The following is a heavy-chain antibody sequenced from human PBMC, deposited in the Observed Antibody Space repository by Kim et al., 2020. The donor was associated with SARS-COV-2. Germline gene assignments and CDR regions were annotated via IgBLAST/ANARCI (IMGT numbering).Heavy chain of an antibody. D-gene: IGHD3-3*01. J-gene: IGHJ6*02. Sequence: GGSLRLSCAASGFTFSSYGMHWVRQAPGKGLEWVAVISYDGSNKYYADSVKGRFTISRDNSKNTLYLQMNSLRAEDTAVDYCAKEFAISTWDYYGMDVWGQGTTVTVSS. CDR2: ISYDGSNK. CDR1: GFTFSSYG. V-gene: IGHV3-30*18. CDR3: AKEFAISTWDYYGMDV.